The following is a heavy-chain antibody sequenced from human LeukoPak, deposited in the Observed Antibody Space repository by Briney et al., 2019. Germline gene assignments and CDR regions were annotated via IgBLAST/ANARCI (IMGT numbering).Heavy chain of an antibody. V-gene: IGHV3-33*06. J-gene: IGHJ4*02. CDR2: IWYDGSNK. CDR1: GFTFSSYG. CDR3: AKERGYSGYDDEKDFDY. D-gene: IGHD5-12*01. Sequence: GGSLRLSCAASGFTFSSYGMHWVRQAPGKVLEWVAAIWYDGSNKYYADSVKGRFTISRDNSKNTLYLQMNSLRAEDTAVYYCAKERGYSGYDDEKDFDYWGQGTLVTVSS.